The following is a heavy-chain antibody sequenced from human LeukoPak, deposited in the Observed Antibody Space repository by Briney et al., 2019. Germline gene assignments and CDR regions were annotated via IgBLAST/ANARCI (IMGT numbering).Heavy chain of an antibody. D-gene: IGHD1-26*01. J-gene: IGHJ5*02. CDR2: INPNSGGT. V-gene: IGHV1-2*02. CDR3: ARDGSGGYSAWFDP. Sequence: ASVKVSCKASGYTFTGYYMHWVRQAPGQGLEWMGWINPNSGGTNYAQKFQGRVTMTRDTSISTAYMELSRLRSDDTAVYYCARDGSGGYSAWFDPWGQGTLVTVSS. CDR1: GYTFTGYY.